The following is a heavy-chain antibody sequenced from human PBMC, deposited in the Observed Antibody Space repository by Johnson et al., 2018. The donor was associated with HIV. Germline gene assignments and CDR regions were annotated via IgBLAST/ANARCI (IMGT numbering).Heavy chain of an antibody. D-gene: IGHD2-15*01. J-gene: IGHJ3*02. CDR2: TSYDGTNK. V-gene: IGHV3-30*04. Sequence: QVQLVESGGGVVQPGTSLRLSCAASGFTFTSFAMHWVRQAPGKVLEWVAVTSYDGTNKYNADSVKGRFTISRDNSKNTLFLQMNSLRAEDTAVYYCAREIVVEVAATLISGAFDIWGQGTMVTVSS. CDR3: AREIVVEVAATLISGAFDI. CDR1: GFTFTSFA.